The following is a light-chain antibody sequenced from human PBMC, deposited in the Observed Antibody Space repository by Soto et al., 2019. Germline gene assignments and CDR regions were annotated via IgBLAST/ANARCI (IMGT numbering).Light chain of an antibody. CDR1: SSDVGGSNY. Sequence: QSALTQPPSASGSPGQSVTISCTGTSSDVGGSNYVSWYQQHPGKAPKLMIYEVNKRPSGVPDRFSGSKSGNTASLTVSGLQAEDEADYYCQSYDSGLSGLIFAAGTKLTVL. J-gene: IGLJ2*01. CDR3: QSYDSGLSGLI. CDR2: EVN. V-gene: IGLV2-8*01.